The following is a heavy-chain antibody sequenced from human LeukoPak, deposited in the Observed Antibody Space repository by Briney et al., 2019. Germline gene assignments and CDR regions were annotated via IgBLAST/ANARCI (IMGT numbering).Heavy chain of an antibody. Sequence: SVKVSCKASGGTFNNYAITWVRQAPGQGLEWMGGIIPMFGTANYAQKYQGSVTITADESTSTAHIELSSLRSEDTAMYYCALGSRGVTTDWFDPWGQGTLVTVSS. V-gene: IGHV1-69*01. J-gene: IGHJ5*02. CDR2: IIPMFGTA. CDR1: GGTFNNYA. D-gene: IGHD3-10*01. CDR3: ALGSRGVTTDWFDP.